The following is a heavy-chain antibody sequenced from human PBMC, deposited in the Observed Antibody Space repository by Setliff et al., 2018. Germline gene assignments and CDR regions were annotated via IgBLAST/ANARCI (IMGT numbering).Heavy chain of an antibody. Sequence: PSETLSLTCTVSGESIRSNNWWNWVRQPPGKGLEWIGEISPGGSTIYNPSLRSRVTMSVDTAKNRFSLNLTSVTAADTAVYYCATPGFCSAGSCYSFDDWGQGALVTVSS. CDR3: ATPGFCSAGSCYSFDD. D-gene: IGHD6-19*01. CDR1: GESIRSNNW. J-gene: IGHJ4*02. V-gene: IGHV4-4*02. CDR2: ISPGGST.